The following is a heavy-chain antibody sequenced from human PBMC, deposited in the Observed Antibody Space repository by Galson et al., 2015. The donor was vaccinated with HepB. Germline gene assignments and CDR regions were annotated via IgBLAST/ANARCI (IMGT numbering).Heavy chain of an antibody. D-gene: IGHD3-9*01. J-gene: IGHJ6*02. CDR1: GYTFTSYY. Sequence: SVKVSCKASGYTFTSYYIHWVRQAPGQGLEWMGIINPSGGSTTYAQEFQGSVSMTRDTSTSTVYMELSSLRSEDTAVYYCARWYFDPTERGYYYYGMDVWGQGTTVTVSS. CDR2: INPSGGST. CDR3: ARWYFDPTERGYYYYGMDV. V-gene: IGHV1-46*01.